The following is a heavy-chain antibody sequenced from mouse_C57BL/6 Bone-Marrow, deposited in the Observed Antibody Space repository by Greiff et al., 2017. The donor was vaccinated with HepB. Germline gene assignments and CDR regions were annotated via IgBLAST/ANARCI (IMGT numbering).Heavy chain of an antibody. V-gene: IGHV1-53*01. J-gene: IGHJ2*01. Sequence: QVQLKQSGTELVKPGASVKLSCKASGYTFTSYWMHWVKQRPGQGLEWIGNINPSNGGTNYNEKFKSKATLTVDKSSSTAYMQLSSLTSEDSAVYYCARLTYYYGSSYLDYWGQGTTLTVSS. CDR3: ARLTYYYGSSYLDY. D-gene: IGHD1-1*01. CDR1: GYTFTSYW. CDR2: INPSNGGT.